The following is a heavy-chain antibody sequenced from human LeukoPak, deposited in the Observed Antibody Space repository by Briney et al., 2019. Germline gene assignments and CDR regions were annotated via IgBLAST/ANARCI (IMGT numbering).Heavy chain of an antibody. CDR2: IYSGGST. V-gene: IGHV3-66*01. J-gene: IGHJ4*02. CDR3: ARGGKNLYSSGDYFDY. CDR1: GFXVSSIY. Sequence: PGGSLRLSCAASGFXVSSIYISWVRQAPGKGLEWVSVIYSGGSTYYADSVKGRFTISRDNSKNTLYLQMNSLRAEDTAVYYCARGGKNLYSSGDYFDYWGQGTLVTVSS. D-gene: IGHD6-19*01.